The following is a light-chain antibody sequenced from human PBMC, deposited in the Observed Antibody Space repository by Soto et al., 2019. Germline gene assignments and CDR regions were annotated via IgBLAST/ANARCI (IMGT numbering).Light chain of an antibody. V-gene: IGKV3-15*01. CDR2: GAS. J-gene: IGKJ1*01. CDR3: QQYTNWPPWT. Sequence: EIVMTQSPATLSVSPGERATLSCRASQGVSTNLAWYQQKPGQAPRLLIYGASTRATGVPARFSGRGSGTEFTLTISRLQSDDFAVYYCQQYTNWPPWTFGQGTKVDVK. CDR1: QGVSTN.